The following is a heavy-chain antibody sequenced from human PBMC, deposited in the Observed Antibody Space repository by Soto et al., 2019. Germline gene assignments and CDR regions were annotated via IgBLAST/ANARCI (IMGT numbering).Heavy chain of an antibody. CDR1: GFTFSSYG. V-gene: IGHV3-30*03. CDR2: ISYDGSNK. J-gene: IGHJ4*02. Sequence: PGGSLRLSCAASGFTFSSYGMHWVRQAPGKGLEWVAVISYDGSNKYYADSVKGRFTISRDNSKNTLYLQMNSLRAEDTAVYYFASMYCSSTSCRNGPYFDYWGQGTLVTVSS. CDR3: ASMYCSSTSCRNGPYFDY. D-gene: IGHD2-2*01.